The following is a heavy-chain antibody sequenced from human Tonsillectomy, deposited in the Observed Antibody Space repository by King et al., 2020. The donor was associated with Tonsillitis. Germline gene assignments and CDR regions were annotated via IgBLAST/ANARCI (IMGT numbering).Heavy chain of an antibody. J-gene: IGHJ6*02. Sequence: VQLQESGPGLVKPSETLSLTCTVSGGSISNYYWSWIRQPPGKGLEWIGYIYYSGSSNYNPTLKSRVTISVDTSKNQFSLKLSSVTAADTAVYYCARGNTPRGYYYCGMDVWGQGTTVTVSS. D-gene: IGHD5-18*01. V-gene: IGHV4-59*01. CDR1: GGSISNYY. CDR3: ARGNTPRGYYYCGMDV. CDR2: IYYSGSS.